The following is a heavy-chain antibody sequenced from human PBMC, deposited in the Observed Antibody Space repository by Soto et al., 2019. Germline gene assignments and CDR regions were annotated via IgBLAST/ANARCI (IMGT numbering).Heavy chain of an antibody. J-gene: IGHJ4*02. CDR3: AYRVLRTVFGLVTTSAIYFNL. Sequence: QITLNESGPTVVRPTETLTLTCRFSGFSLTTSGVGVGWIRQSPGKAPEWLALIYWDDDKRYSASLKSRLTITYDTAKTQVFLTVSYVDPTGTVTYCCAYRVLRTVFGLVTTSAIYFNLWCQGSPVASSS. D-gene: IGHD3-3*01. CDR2: IYWDDDK. CDR1: GFSLTTSGVG. V-gene: IGHV2-5*02.